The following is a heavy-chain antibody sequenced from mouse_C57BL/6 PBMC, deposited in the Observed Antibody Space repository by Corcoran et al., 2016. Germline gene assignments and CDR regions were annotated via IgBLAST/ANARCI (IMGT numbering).Heavy chain of an antibody. V-gene: IGHV9-3*01. CDR1: GYTFTTYG. CDR3: ASLYYGNYGLYLDV. D-gene: IGHD2-1*01. J-gene: IGHJ1*03. CDR2: INTYSGVP. Sequence: QIQLVQSGPELKKPGETVKISCKASGYTFTTYGMSWVKQAPGKGLKWMGWINTYSGVPTYADDFKGRFAFSLETSASTAYLQIKNLKNEDTATYLCASLYYGNYGLYLDVWGTGNAVTVS.